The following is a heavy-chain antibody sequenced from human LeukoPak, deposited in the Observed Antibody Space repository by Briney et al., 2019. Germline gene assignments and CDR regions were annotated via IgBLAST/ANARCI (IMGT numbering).Heavy chain of an antibody. CDR3: ARAGVGWFDP. Sequence: SETLSLTCTVSGGSISSSSYYWGWIRQPPGKGLEWIESIYYSGSTYCNPSLKSRVTISVDTSKNQFSLKLSSVTAADTAVYYCARAGVGWFDPWGQGTLVTVSS. CDR1: GGSISSSSYY. D-gene: IGHD3-3*01. J-gene: IGHJ5*02. V-gene: IGHV4-39*07. CDR2: IYYSGST.